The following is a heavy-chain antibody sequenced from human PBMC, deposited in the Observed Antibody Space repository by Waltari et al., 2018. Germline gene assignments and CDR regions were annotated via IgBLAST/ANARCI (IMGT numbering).Heavy chain of an antibody. J-gene: IGHJ4*02. V-gene: IGHV4-61*02. D-gene: IGHD3-16*01. Sequence: QVQLQESGPGLVKPSQTLSLTCTVSGGSISRGSYYWSWIRQPAGKGLEWIGRIYTSGSTNYNPSLKSRVTISVDTSKNQFSLKLSSVTAADTAVYYCARGPAHGIYAFFDYWGQGTLVTVSS. CDR2: IYTSGST. CDR3: ARGPAHGIYAFFDY. CDR1: GGSISRGSYY.